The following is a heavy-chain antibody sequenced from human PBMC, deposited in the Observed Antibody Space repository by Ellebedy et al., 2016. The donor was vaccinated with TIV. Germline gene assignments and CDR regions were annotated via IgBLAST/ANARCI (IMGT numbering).Heavy chain of an antibody. D-gene: IGHD3-10*01. Sequence: GESLKISCTTSGFTFRDYAINWVRQAPGKGLEWVSFISSSGTTTHYADSVKGRFTISRDNDKKSLFLQMSSLRAEDTAVYYCAPRDGSYTYWGQGTLVTVSS. V-gene: IGHV3-48*03. CDR3: APRDGSYTY. CDR2: ISSSGTTT. CDR1: GFTFRDYA. J-gene: IGHJ4*02.